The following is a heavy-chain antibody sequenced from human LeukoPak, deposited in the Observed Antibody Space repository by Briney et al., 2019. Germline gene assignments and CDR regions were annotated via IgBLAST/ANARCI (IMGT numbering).Heavy chain of an antibody. V-gene: IGHV4-59*01. CDR1: GGSISSYC. J-gene: IGHJ4*02. CDR3: TREAAGGSYSDY. CDR2: IYYSGST. D-gene: IGHD1-26*01. Sequence: PSETLSLTCTVSGGSISSYCWSWIRQPPGKGLEWIGYIYYSGSTSYNPSLKSRVTMSVDTSKKQFSLKLNSVTAADTAVYYCTREAAGGSYSDYWGQGTLVTVSS.